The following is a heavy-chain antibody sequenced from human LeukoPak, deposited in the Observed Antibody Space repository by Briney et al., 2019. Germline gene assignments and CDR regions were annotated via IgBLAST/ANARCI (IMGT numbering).Heavy chain of an antibody. CDR2: LHYRGNT. J-gene: IGHJ3*02. CDR3: ARVSIAVAGTVAFDI. D-gene: IGHD6-19*01. Sequence: SETLSLTCTVSGDSITSHYWSWIRQPPGKGLEWIGYLHYRGNTNHNSSLKSRMTISLDTSRNQFSLRLSSVTAADTAVYYCARVSIAVAGTVAFDIWGQGTMVTVSS. V-gene: IGHV4-59*11. CDR1: GDSITSHY.